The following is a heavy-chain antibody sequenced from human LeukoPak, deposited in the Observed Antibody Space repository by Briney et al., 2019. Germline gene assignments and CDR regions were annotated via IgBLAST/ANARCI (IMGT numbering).Heavy chain of an antibody. V-gene: IGHV3-23*01. CDR1: GFTFNNYG. J-gene: IGHJ6*03. CDR2: ISGSGDNT. CDR3: AKGGYCSGGSCYNYYMDV. Sequence: GGTLRLSCGASGFTFNNYGMNWVRQAPGKGLEWVSAISGSGDNTYYADSVKGRFTMSRDNSKNTLYLQMNSLRAEDTAVYYCAKGGYCSGGSCYNYYMDVWGKGTTVTISS. D-gene: IGHD2-15*01.